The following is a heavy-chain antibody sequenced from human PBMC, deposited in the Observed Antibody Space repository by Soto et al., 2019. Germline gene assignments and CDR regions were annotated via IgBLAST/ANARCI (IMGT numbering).Heavy chain of an antibody. CDR2: IYYSGST. CDR1: GGSVSSGSYY. V-gene: IGHV4-61*01. D-gene: IGHD4-17*01. J-gene: IGHJ5*02. Sequence: QVQLQESGPGLVKPSETLSLTCTVSGGSVSSGSYYWSWIRQPPGKGLEWIGYIYYSGSTNYNPSHKSRVSISVDTSKNQFSLKLSSVTAADTAVYYCARCSDYGERGWFDPWGQGTLVTVSS. CDR3: ARCSDYGERGWFDP.